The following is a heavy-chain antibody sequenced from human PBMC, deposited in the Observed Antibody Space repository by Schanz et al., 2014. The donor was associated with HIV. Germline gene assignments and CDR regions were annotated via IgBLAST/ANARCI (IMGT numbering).Heavy chain of an antibody. CDR3: AQMGAFAAFDI. V-gene: IGHV3-23*01. Sequence: VHLLESGGGLVQPGGSLRLSCRGSEFPFSHNAMTWVRQAPGKGLQWVSSITDSGDKTDYTDSVKGRFTISRDNSRNTLFLQMDSLRVDDTAVYYCAQMGAFAAFDIWGHGTVVTVSS. J-gene: IGHJ3*02. D-gene: IGHD3-16*01. CDR1: EFPFSHNA. CDR2: ITDSGDKT.